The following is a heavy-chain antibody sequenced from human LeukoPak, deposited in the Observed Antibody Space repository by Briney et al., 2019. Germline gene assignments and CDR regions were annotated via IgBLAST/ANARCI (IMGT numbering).Heavy chain of an antibody. CDR3: ARGPSYVVTFGGVINWFDP. D-gene: IGHD3-16*01. CDR1: GYTFTSYD. Sequence: RASVKVSCKASGYTFTSYDINWVRQATGQGLEWMGWLNPNSGNTGYAQKFQGRVTMTRNTSISTAYMELSSLRSEDTAVYYCARGPSYVVTFGGVINWFDPWGQGTLVTVSS. CDR2: LNPNSGNT. V-gene: IGHV1-8*01. J-gene: IGHJ5*02.